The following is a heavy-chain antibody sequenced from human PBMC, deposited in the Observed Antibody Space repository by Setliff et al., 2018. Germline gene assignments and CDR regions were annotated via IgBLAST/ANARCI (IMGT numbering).Heavy chain of an antibody. D-gene: IGHD2-15*01. CDR1: GFTISYYA. CDR3: ARTCSGSGCYAGLES. J-gene: IGHJ4*02. CDR2: IWDDGGNK. V-gene: IGHV3-30-3*01. Sequence: PGGSLRLSCAASGFTISYYAMHWVRQAPGKGLEWVAVIWDDGGNKYHADSVKGRFTISRDNSKNTLYLQMNSLRPEDTAVYYCARTCSGSGCYAGLESWGQGTPVTVSS.